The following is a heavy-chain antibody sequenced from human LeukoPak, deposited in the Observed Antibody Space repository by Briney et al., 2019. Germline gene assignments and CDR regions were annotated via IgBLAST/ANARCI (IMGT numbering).Heavy chain of an antibody. CDR2: ISSSSSYI. Sequence: GGSLRLSCAASGFTFSTYSMNWVRQAPGKGLEWVSSISSSSSYIYYADSVKGRFTISRDNAKNSLYLQMNSLRAEDTAVYYCARDRGVDSGYDLRPLGYWGQGTLVTVSS. J-gene: IGHJ4*02. D-gene: IGHD5-12*01. CDR1: GFTFSTYS. V-gene: IGHV3-21*01. CDR3: ARDRGVDSGYDLRPLGY.